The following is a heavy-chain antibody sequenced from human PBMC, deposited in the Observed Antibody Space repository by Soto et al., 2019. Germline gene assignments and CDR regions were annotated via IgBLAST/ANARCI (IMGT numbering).Heavy chain of an antibody. D-gene: IGHD6-19*01. CDR3: ARPAVDDAFDI. CDR1: GFTFSSYW. Sequence: GGSLRLSSAASGFTFSSYWMSWVRQAPGKGLEWVANIKQDGSEKYYVDSVKGRFTISRDNAKNSLYLQMNSLRAEDTAVYYCARPAVDDAFDICGQGTMVTVSS. CDR2: IKQDGSEK. V-gene: IGHV3-7*01. J-gene: IGHJ3*02.